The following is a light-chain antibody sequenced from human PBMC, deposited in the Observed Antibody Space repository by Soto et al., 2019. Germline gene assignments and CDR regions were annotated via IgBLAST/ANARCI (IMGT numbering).Light chain of an antibody. J-gene: IGKJ1*01. V-gene: IGKV1-5*03. Sequence: DIQLTQSPSTLSASVGDRVTITCRASQSISSWLAWHQHKPGKAPNLLISKASSLESGVPSRFSGSGSGTEFTLTISSLQPDDFATYYCQQYNSHRTFGQGTRVEIK. CDR2: KAS. CDR3: QQYNSHRT. CDR1: QSISSW.